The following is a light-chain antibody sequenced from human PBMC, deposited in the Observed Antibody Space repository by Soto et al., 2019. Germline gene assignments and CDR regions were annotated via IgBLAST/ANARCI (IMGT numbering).Light chain of an antibody. CDR3: SSYAGSNHYV. Sequence: QSALTQPPSAPGSPVQSVTISCTGTSSDVGGYNYVSWYQQHPGKAPKLMIFEVSERPPGVPDRFVGSKSGNTASLTVSGLQAEDEADYYCSSYAGSNHYVFGSGTKVTVL. V-gene: IGLV2-8*01. CDR2: EVS. J-gene: IGLJ1*01. CDR1: SSDVGGYNY.